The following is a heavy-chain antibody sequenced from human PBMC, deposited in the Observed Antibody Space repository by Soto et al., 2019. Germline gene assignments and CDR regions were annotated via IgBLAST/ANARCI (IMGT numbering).Heavy chain of an antibody. Sequence: ASVKVSCKASGYTFTNCAIHWVRQAPGQRLEWMGRINAANGNTKYLQKFQGRVTISRDTSASTAYMELSSMKSEDTAVYYCARGPVRNWFDPWGQGTLVTVSS. CDR3: ARGPVRNWFDP. D-gene: IGHD2-2*01. V-gene: IGHV1-3*01. J-gene: IGHJ5*02. CDR1: GYTFTNCA. CDR2: INAANGNT.